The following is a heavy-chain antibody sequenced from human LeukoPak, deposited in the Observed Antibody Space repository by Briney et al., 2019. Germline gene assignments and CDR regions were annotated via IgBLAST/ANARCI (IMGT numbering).Heavy chain of an antibody. V-gene: IGHV4-34*01. CDR3: ARAYYDFWNGYYEDY. J-gene: IGHJ4*02. Sequence: PSETLSLTCAVYGGSFSGYYWSWIRQPPGKGLEWIGEINHSGSTNYNPSLKSRVTISVDTSKNQFSLKLSSVTAADTAVYYCARAYYDFWNGYYEDYWGQGTLVTVSS. CDR2: INHSGST. CDR1: GGSFSGYY. D-gene: IGHD3-3*01.